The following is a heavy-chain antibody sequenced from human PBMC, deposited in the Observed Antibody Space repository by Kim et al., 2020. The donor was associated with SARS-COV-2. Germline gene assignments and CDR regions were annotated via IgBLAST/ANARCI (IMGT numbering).Heavy chain of an antibody. J-gene: IGHJ4*02. Sequence: GRFTIARDNAKNSLYLQMNSLRAEDTAVYYCASIPFHYYDSSGYYYYPDYWGQGTLVTVSS. V-gene: IGHV3-11*06. CDR3: ASIPFHYYDSSGYYYYPDY. D-gene: IGHD3-22*01.